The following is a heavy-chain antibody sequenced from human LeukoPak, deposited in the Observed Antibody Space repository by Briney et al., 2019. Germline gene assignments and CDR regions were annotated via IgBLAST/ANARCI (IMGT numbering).Heavy chain of an antibody. J-gene: IGHJ4*02. D-gene: IGHD5-18*01. Sequence: PGGSLRLSCAASGFTFSNAWMSWVRQAPGKGLEWVGRIKSKTDGGTTDYAAPVKGRFTISRDDSKNTLYLQMNSLKTEDTAVYYCTTGLLDHLGYSYGYLPYWGQGTLVTVSS. CDR3: TTGLLDHLGYSYGYLPY. V-gene: IGHV3-15*01. CDR2: IKSKTDGGTT. CDR1: GFTFSNAW.